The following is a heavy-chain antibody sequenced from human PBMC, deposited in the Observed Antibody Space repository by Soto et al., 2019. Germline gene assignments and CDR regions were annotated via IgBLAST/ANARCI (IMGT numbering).Heavy chain of an antibody. CDR2: IDYSGSI. V-gene: IGHV4-61*01. CDR1: GGSVSSGNYY. CDR3: ARNNFHDSSGFV. J-gene: IGHJ4*02. D-gene: IGHD3-22*01. Sequence: QVQLQESGPGLVKPSETLSLTCTVSGGSVSSGNYYWSWIRQPPGKGLEWIGYIDYSGSIKYNPSPGGPITILGRTSKDPFFPKPTSGTAAGTGVYFRARNNFHDSSGFVRGQGTLVTVSS.